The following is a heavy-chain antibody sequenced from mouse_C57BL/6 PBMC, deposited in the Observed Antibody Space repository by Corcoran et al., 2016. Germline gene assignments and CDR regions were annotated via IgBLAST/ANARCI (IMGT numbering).Heavy chain of an antibody. CDR3: ARSAAPYYAMDY. J-gene: IGHJ4*01. CDR2: INTYSGVP. V-gene: IGHV9-3*01. Sequence: QIQLVQSGPELKKPGGTVKISCKDSGYTFTTYGMSWVKQAPGKGLKWMGWINTYSGVPTYADDFKGRFAFSLETSASTAYLQINNLKNEDTATYFCARSAAPYYAMDYWGQGTSVTVSS. CDR1: GYTFTTYG. D-gene: IGHD3-1*01.